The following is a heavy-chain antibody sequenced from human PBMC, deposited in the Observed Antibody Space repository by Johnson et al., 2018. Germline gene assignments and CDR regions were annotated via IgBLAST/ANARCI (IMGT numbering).Heavy chain of an antibody. Sequence: EVQLVESGGGLVQPGGSLRLSCAASGFIFSNYAMIWVRQAPGQGLDFVSSITSTAEHTYHADSVRGRFPLSRDNSKNTLYLQMDSLRAEDTAVYYCAKRVALTTIPYYDLDVWGKGTPVTVSS. CDR2: ITSTAEHT. CDR1: GFIFSNYA. V-gene: IGHV3-23*04. CDR3: AKRVALTTIPYYDLDV. D-gene: IGHD2-21*02. J-gene: IGHJ6*03.